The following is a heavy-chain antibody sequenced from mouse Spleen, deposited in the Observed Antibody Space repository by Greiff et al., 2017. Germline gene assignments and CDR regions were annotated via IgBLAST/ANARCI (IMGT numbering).Heavy chain of an antibody. CDR3: ARLKYLKGYFDV. CDR2: ISSGGSYT. CDR1: GFTFSSYA. J-gene: IGHJ1*01. V-gene: IGHV5-9-1*01. Sequence: EVKLVESGGGLVKPGGSLKLSCAASGFTFSSYAMSWVRQTPEKRLEWVATISSGGSYTYYPDSVKGRFTISRDNAKNTLYLQMSSLRSEDTAMYYCARLKYLKGYFDVWGAGTTVTVSS. D-gene: IGHD1-3*01.